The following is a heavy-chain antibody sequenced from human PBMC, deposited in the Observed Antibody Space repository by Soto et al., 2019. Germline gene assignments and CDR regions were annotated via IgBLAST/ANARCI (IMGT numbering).Heavy chain of an antibody. CDR3: ARHQGPAAGNYGMDV. Sequence: PGGSLRLSCAASGFTFSSYSMNWVRQAPGKGLEWVASISSSSSYIYYADPVKGRFTISRDKAKNSLFLQMSSLRAEDTALYYCARHQGPAAGNYGMDVWGRGTTVTVSS. J-gene: IGHJ6*02. D-gene: IGHD6-13*01. CDR2: ISSSSSYI. V-gene: IGHV3-21*01. CDR1: GFTFSSYS.